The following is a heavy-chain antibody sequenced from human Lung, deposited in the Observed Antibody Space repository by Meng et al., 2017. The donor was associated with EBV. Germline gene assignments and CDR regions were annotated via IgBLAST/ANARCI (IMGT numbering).Heavy chain of an antibody. CDR2: ITGVSSYI. Sequence: EVQLVESGXXLVKAGGSLRLSCAASGFTFNHYNMHWVRQAPGKGLEWVSSITGVSSYIYYAESVKGRFTISRDNAKNSLFLQMNSLRADDTGVYYCARDLTAVAAFDYWGQGTLVTVSS. CDR1: GFTFNHYN. V-gene: IGHV3-21*02. D-gene: IGHD6-19*01. CDR3: ARDLTAVAAFDY. J-gene: IGHJ4*02.